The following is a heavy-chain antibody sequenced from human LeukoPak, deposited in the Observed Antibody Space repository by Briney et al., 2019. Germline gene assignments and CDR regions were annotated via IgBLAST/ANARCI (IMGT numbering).Heavy chain of an antibody. V-gene: IGHV4-30-2*01. Sequence: SETLSLTCAVPGGSISSGGYSWSWIRQPPGKGLEWIGYIYHSGSTYYNPSLKSRVTISVDRSKNQFSLKLSSVTAADTAVYYCARANSAYGMDVWGQGTTVTVSS. J-gene: IGHJ6*02. CDR1: GGSISSGGYS. D-gene: IGHD1-26*01. CDR2: IYHSGST. CDR3: ARANSAYGMDV.